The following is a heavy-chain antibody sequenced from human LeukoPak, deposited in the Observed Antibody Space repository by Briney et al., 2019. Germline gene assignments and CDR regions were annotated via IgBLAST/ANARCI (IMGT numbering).Heavy chain of an antibody. J-gene: IGHJ4*02. CDR3: AREDDWNYDDY. CDR1: GFTFSNYW. CDR2: IKQDGSEK. Sequence: PGGSLRLSCAASGFTFSNYWMSWVRQAPGKGLEWVANIKQDGSEKYYVNSVEGRFTISRDNAKNSLYLQMNSLRAEDTATYYCAREDDWNYDDYWGQGTLVTVSS. V-gene: IGHV3-7*01. D-gene: IGHD1-7*01.